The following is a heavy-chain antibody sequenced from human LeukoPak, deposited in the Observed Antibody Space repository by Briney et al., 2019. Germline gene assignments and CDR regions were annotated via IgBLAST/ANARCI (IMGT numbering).Heavy chain of an antibody. Sequence: LETLSLTCAVYGGSFSGYYWSWIRQPPGKGLEWIGEINHSGSTNYNPSLKSRVTISVDASKNQFSLKLSSVTAADTAVYYCARIPRGAKRDRYYFDYWGQGTLVTVSS. CDR3: ARIPRGAKRDRYYFDY. CDR2: INHSGST. V-gene: IGHV4-34*01. CDR1: GGSFSGYY. J-gene: IGHJ4*02. D-gene: IGHD2-21*02.